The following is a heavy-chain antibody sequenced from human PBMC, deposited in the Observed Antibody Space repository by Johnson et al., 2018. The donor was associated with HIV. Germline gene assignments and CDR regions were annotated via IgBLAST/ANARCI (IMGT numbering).Heavy chain of an antibody. V-gene: IGHV3-7*02. CDR1: GFTFTNYW. D-gene: IGHD6-6*01. CDR3: ARAVYSSSSSCAFDI. Sequence: EVQLVESGGGLVQPGGSLRLSCVASGFTFTNYWMSWVRQAPGKGLEWVANIKEDGNEDYYADSLKGRFTISRDNAKNTLYLQMNSLRAEDTAVYYCARAVYSSSSSCAFDIWGQGTMVTVSS. CDR2: IKEDGNED. J-gene: IGHJ3*02.